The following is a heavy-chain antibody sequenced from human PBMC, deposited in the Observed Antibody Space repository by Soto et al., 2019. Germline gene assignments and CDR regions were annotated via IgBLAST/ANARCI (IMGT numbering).Heavy chain of an antibody. CDR1: GGSISSSSYY. J-gene: IGHJ4*02. CDR3: ARPFGAAALDE. Sequence: PSETLSLTCTVSGGSISSSSYYWGWIRQPPGKGLEWIGSIYYSGSTYYNPSLKSRVTISVDTSKNQFSLKLSSVTAADTAVYYCARPFGAAALDEWGQGTLVTVSS. V-gene: IGHV4-39*01. D-gene: IGHD6-13*01. CDR2: IYYSGST.